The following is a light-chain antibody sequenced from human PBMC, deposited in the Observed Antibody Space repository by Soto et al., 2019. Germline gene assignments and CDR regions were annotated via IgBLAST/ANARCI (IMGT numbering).Light chain of an antibody. CDR3: QQCYSSPRT. CDR2: AAS. J-gene: IGKJ1*01. Sequence: DIQMTQPPSTLSASVGDRVTITCRASQSISTYLNWYQQKVGRAPTLLIYAASSLQSGVPSRFSGGGSGTDFTLTISSLQPEDFAMYFCQQCYSSPRTFGQGTKV. CDR1: QSISTY. V-gene: IGKV1-39*01.